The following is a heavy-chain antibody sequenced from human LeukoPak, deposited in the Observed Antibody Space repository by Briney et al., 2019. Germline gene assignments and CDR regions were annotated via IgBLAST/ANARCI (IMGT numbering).Heavy chain of an antibody. CDR2: ISGSGGST. CDR1: GFTFSNYV. V-gene: IGHV3-23*01. CDR3: AKNTMTTWTGSDY. D-gene: IGHD4-17*01. Sequence: PGGSLRLSCAASGFTFSNYVMSWVRHAPGKGLEWVSTISGSGGSTYYADSVKGRFTISRDNSKNTVYLQMNSLRAEDTAVYYCAKNTMTTWTGSDYWGQGILVSVSS. J-gene: IGHJ4*02.